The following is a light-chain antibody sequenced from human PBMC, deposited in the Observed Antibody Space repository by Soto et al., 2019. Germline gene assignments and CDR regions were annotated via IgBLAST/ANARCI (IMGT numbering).Light chain of an antibody. CDR3: QQYNNWPLT. CDR1: QSVSTN. CDR2: GAS. Sequence: EIVMTQSPGTLSVSPGERATLSCRASQSVSTNLAWYQQKPGQAPRLLIYGASTRATGIPARFSGSGSRTEFTLTISSLQSEDFAVYYCQQYNNWPLTFGGGTKVEIK. V-gene: IGKV3-15*01. J-gene: IGKJ4*01.